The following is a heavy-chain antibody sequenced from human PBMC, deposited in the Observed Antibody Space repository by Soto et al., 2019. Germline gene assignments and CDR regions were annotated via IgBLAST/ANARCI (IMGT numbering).Heavy chain of an antibody. CDR1: GFTFSSYE. CDR2: ISSSGSTI. Sequence: PGGSLRLSCAASGFTFSSYEMNWVRQAPGKGLEWVSYISSSGSTIYYADSVKGRFTISRDNAKNSLYLQMNSLRAEDTAVYYCAREKETYYYASSGPDAFDIWGQGTMVTVSS. V-gene: IGHV3-48*03. CDR3: AREKETYYYASSGPDAFDI. J-gene: IGHJ3*02. D-gene: IGHD3-22*01.